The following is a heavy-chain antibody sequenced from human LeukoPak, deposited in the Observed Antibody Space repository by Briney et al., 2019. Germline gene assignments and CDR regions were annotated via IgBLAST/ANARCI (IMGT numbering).Heavy chain of an antibody. D-gene: IGHD2-2*01. Sequence: GRSLRLSCAASGFTFSTYWMHRVRQAPGTRLVWVSLINSDGSSTNYADSVKGRFTISRDNAKNTLYLQMNSLRAEDTAVYYCATGVPAVTIFGYWGQGTLVTVSS. CDR2: INSDGSST. V-gene: IGHV3-74*01. CDR3: ATGVPAVTIFGY. J-gene: IGHJ4*02. CDR1: GFTFSTYW.